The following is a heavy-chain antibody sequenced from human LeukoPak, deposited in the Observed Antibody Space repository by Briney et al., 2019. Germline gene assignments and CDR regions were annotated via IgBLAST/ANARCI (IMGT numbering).Heavy chain of an antibody. V-gene: IGHV3-53*01. CDR3: ARRAGAYSHPYDY. CDR2: IYSDNT. CDR1: GFTVSTNS. Sequence: GGSLRLSCTVSGFTVSTNSMSWVRQAPGEGLEWVSFIYSDNTHYSDSVKGRFTISRDNSKNTLYLQMNSLRAEDTAVYYCARRAGAYSHPYDYWGQGTLVTVSS. J-gene: IGHJ4*02. D-gene: IGHD4/OR15-4a*01.